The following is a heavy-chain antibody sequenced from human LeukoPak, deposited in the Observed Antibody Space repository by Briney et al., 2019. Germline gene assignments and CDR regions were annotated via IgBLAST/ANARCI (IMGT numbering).Heavy chain of an antibody. V-gene: IGHV3-53*01. J-gene: IGHJ4*02. D-gene: IGHD3-16*01. CDR1: GFTVSGTH. CDR3: ARDQATSGGGLDY. CDR2: IYTGGTT. Sequence: AGGSLRPSCAASGFTVSGTHMSWVRQAPGKGLEWVSAIYTGGTTYYSDSVEGRFTISRDKSKNTLYLQMDSLRVEDTAVYYCARDQATSGGGLDYWGQGTLVTVSS.